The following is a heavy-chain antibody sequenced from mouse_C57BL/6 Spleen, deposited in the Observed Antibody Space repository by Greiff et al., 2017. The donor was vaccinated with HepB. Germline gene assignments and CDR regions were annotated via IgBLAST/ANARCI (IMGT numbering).Heavy chain of an antibody. CDR2: IDPSDSYT. J-gene: IGHJ1*03. CDR3: ARKLGLGFWYFDV. D-gene: IGHD4-1*01. Sequence: QVQLKQPGAELVMPGASVKLSCKASGYTFTSYWMHWVKQRPGQGLEWIGEIDPSDSYTNYNQKFKGKSTLTVDKSSSTAYMQLSSLTSEDSAVYYCARKLGLGFWYFDVWGTGTTVTVSS. CDR1: GYTFTSYW. V-gene: IGHV1-69*01.